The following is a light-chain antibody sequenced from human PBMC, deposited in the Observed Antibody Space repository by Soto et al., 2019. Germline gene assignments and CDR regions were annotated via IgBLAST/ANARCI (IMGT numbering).Light chain of an antibody. V-gene: IGLV2-14*01. Sequence: QSVLTQPASVAGSPGQWITISCTGTSSDVGGYNYVSWYQQHPGKAPKLIIFEVSNRPSGVSPRFSGSKSGNTASLTISGLQAEAEADYYCSSCTSSSTLAFGGGTKLTVL. CDR3: SSCTSSSTLA. J-gene: IGLJ3*02. CDR1: SSDVGGYNY. CDR2: EVS.